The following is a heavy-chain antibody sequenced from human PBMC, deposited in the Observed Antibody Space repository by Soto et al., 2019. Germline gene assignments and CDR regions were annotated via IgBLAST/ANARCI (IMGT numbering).Heavy chain of an antibody. CDR1: GFTFSTYG. D-gene: IGHD5-18*01. CDR3: ARGYNYADY. J-gene: IGHJ4*02. CDR2: IWYDGSNE. V-gene: IGHV3-33*01. Sequence: QVHLLESGGGVVQPGRSLRLSCAASGFTFSTYGMHWVRQAPGKGLEWVAVIWYDGSNEYYADSVRGRFTISRDNSKNTLFLRMNSLTAEDTAVYYCARGYNYADYWGQGTQVTVSS.